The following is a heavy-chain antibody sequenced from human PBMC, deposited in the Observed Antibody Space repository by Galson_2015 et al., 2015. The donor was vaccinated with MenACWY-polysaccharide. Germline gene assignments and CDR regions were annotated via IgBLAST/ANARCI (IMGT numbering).Heavy chain of an antibody. Sequence: SLRLACAASGFTFSSYWMHWVRQAPGKGLVWVSRISSDGSSTSYADSVKGRFTISRDNAKNTLHLQMNSLRVEDTAVYYCARVQGVYSNDWHHPYYFDYWGQGTLVTVSS. CDR1: GFTFSSYW. CDR2: ISSDGSST. CDR3: ARVQGVYSNDWHHPYYFDY. D-gene: IGHD6-13*01. J-gene: IGHJ4*02. V-gene: IGHV3-74*01.